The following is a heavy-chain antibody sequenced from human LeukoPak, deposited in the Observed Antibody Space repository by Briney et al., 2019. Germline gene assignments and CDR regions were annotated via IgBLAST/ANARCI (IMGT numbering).Heavy chain of an antibody. V-gene: IGHV4-34*01. D-gene: IGHD2-15*01. CDR2: INHSGST. J-gene: IGHJ3*02. Sequence: SETLSLTCAVYGGSFSGYYWSWIRQPPGKGLEWIGEINHSGSTNYNPSLKSRVTISVDTSKNQFSLKLSSVTAADTAVYYCARDGQGYCSGGSCYSGAFDIWGQGTMVTVSS. CDR3: ARDGQGYCSGGSCYSGAFDI. CDR1: GGSFSGYY.